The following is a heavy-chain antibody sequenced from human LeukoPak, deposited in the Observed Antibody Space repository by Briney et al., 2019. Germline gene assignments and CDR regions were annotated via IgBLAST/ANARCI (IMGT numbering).Heavy chain of an antibody. Sequence: GGSLRLSCAASGFTFVSYNMNWVRQAPGKGLEWVANIKKDGSEKYYVDSVKGRFTISRDNAKTSLYLQMNSVRAEDTAIYYCARDKDGYYDSSGPFDYWGQGTLVTVSS. CDR3: ARDKDGYYDSSGPFDY. J-gene: IGHJ4*02. CDR2: IKKDGSEK. CDR1: GFTFVSYN. D-gene: IGHD3-22*01. V-gene: IGHV3-7*01.